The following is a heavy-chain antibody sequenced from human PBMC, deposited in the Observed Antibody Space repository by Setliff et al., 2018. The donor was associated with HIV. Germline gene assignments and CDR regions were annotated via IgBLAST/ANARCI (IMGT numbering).Heavy chain of an antibody. Sequence: PSETLSLTCAVYGGSLNGYYWNWIRQPPGKGLEWIGEINHSGSTNYNPSLKSRGTMSVDTSKRQFSLKLNSVTAADTAVYYCARGRGSSWYKHWGQGTLVTVSS. D-gene: IGHD6-13*01. J-gene: IGHJ1*01. CDR3: ARGRGSSWYKH. CDR2: INHSGST. CDR1: GGSLNGYY. V-gene: IGHV4-34*01.